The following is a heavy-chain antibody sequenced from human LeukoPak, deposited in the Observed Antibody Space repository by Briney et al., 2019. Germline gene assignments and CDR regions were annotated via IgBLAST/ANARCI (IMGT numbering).Heavy chain of an antibody. CDR1: GFTFNSYW. V-gene: IGHV3-74*01. Sequence: GGSLRLSCAASGFTFNSYWMHWVRHAPGKGLVWVSRINSDGSGTSDADFVKGRFTISRDNSKNTLYLQMNSLRAEDTAMYCCARDRLTNDAFDIWGQGTMVTVSS. CDR2: INSDGSGT. J-gene: IGHJ3*02. CDR3: ARDRLTNDAFDI. D-gene: IGHD2-8*01.